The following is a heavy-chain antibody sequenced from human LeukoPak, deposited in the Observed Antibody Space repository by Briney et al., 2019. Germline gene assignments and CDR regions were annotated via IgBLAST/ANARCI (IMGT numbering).Heavy chain of an antibody. D-gene: IGHD3-22*01. CDR1: GFTFSTHA. J-gene: IGHJ4*02. Sequence: GGSLRLSCAASGFTFSTHAIHWVRQAPGKGLEWVAFISNNGRNKDYADSVKGRFTISRDNSKNTLYLQVNSLRPDDTAVYYCTRDLTGHYSIDYWGQGTLVTVSS. V-gene: IGHV3-30*04. CDR3: TRDLTGHYSIDY. CDR2: ISNNGRNK.